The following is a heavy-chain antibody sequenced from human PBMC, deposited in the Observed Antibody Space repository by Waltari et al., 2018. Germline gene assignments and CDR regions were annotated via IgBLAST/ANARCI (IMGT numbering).Heavy chain of an antibody. Sequence: QLQLQESGPGLVKPSETLSLTCTVSGGSISSSSYYWGWIRQPPGKGLEWIGSIYYSGSTYTNPSLKSRVTISVDTSKNQFSLKLSSVTAADTAVYYCARQDIVVVVAATPVAFDIWGQGTMVTVSS. CDR2: IYYSGST. V-gene: IGHV4-39*01. CDR3: ARQDIVVVVAATPVAFDI. CDR1: GGSISSSSYY. D-gene: IGHD2-15*01. J-gene: IGHJ3*02.